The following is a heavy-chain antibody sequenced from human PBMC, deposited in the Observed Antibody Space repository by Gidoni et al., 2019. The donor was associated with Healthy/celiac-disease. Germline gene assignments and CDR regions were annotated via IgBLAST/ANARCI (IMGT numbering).Heavy chain of an antibody. Sequence: QVQLQESGPGLVKPSETLSLTCAVSGYSISSGYYWGLIRQPPGKGLEWIGSIYHSGSTYYNPSLKSRVTISVDTSKIQFSLKLSSVTAADTAVYYCAREGYCSGGSCYSPRYYYYGMDVWGQGTTVTVSS. CDR2: IYHSGST. J-gene: IGHJ6*02. CDR1: GYSISSGYY. CDR3: AREGYCSGGSCYSPRYYYYGMDV. V-gene: IGHV4-38-2*01. D-gene: IGHD2-15*01.